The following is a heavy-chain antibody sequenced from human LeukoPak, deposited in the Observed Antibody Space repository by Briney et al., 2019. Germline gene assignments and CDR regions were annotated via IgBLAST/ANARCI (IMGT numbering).Heavy chain of an antibody. J-gene: IGHJ6*03. V-gene: IGHV4-39*07. D-gene: IGHD5-12*01. CDR1: GGSISSSSYY. CDR2: IYYSGST. CDR3: ARAHSGWSYYYYMDV. Sequence: SETLSLTCTVSGGSISSSSYYWGWIRQPPGKGLEWIGSIYYSGSTYYNPSLKSRVTISVDTSKNQFSLKLSSVTAADTAVYYCARAHSGWSYYYYMDVWGKGTTVTISS.